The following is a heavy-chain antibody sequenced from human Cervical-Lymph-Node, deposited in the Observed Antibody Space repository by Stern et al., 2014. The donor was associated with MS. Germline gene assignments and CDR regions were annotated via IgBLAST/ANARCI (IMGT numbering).Heavy chain of an antibody. J-gene: IGHJ5*02. CDR3: ARDLYYYDSSGYYH. Sequence: VQLVQSGGGLVKPGGSLRLSCAASGFTFSDYYMSWIRQAPGKGLEWVSYISSSGTTIYYADSVKGRFTISRDNAQNSLYLQMNSLRAEDTAVYYCARDLYYYDSSGYYHWGQGTLVTVSS. V-gene: IGHV3-11*01. CDR1: GFTFSDYY. CDR2: ISSSGTTI. D-gene: IGHD3-22*01.